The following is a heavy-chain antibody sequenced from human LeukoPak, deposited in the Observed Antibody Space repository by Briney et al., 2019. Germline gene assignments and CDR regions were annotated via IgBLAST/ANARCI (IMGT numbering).Heavy chain of an antibody. V-gene: IGHV3-48*03. CDR1: GFTFSSYE. CDR3: ACTYYYDSSGYYSDAFDI. D-gene: IGHD3-22*01. Sequence: GGSLRLSCAASGFTFSSYEMNWVRQAPGKGLEWVSYISSSGSTIYYADSVKGRFTISRDNAKNSLYLQMNSLRAEDTAVYYCACTYYYDSSGYYSDAFDIWGQGTMVTVSS. CDR2: ISSSGSTI. J-gene: IGHJ3*02.